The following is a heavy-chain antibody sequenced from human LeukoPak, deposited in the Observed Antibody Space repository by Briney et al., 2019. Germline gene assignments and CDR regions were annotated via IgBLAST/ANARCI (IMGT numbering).Heavy chain of an antibody. J-gene: IGHJ4*02. CDR1: GGTSSNYA. Sequence: GASVKVSCKASGGTSSNYAFTWVRQAHGQGLEWMGRIIPMLGITNYAQTFQGRVTITADKSTSTAYMELSGLRSEDTAVYYCSRGGTADRPNDLDYWGQGTLVTVSS. CDR2: IIPMLGIT. V-gene: IGHV1-69*04. D-gene: IGHD1-7*01. CDR3: SRGGTADRPNDLDY.